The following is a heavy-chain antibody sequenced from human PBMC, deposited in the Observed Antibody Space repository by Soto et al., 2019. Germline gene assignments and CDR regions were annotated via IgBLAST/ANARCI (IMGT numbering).Heavy chain of an antibody. Sequence: VQLVESGGGLVKPGGSLRLSCAASGFTFSDFYMNWVRQAPGKGLEWVSSISSSSTIYYADSVKGRFTISRDNAKNSLYLQMNSLRAEDTAVYYCARVAVVVPAAILGNGRGCYYGMDVWGQGTTVTVSS. D-gene: IGHD2-2*02. CDR2: ISSSSTI. CDR1: GFTFSDFY. J-gene: IGHJ6*02. CDR3: ARVAVVVPAAILGNGRGCYYGMDV. V-gene: IGHV3-11*04.